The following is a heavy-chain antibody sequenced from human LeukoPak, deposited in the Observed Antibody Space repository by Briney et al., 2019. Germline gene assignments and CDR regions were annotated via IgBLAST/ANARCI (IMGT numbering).Heavy chain of an antibody. D-gene: IGHD3-22*01. Sequence: SVKVSCKASGGTFSSYAISWARQAPGQGLEWMGGIIPIFGTANYAQKFQGRVTITADESTSTAYMELSSLRSEDTAVYYCAREEGYYYDSSGYPRTNWGQGTLVTVSS. CDR3: AREEGYYYDSSGYPRTN. CDR2: IIPIFGTA. CDR1: GGTFSSYA. V-gene: IGHV1-69*13. J-gene: IGHJ4*02.